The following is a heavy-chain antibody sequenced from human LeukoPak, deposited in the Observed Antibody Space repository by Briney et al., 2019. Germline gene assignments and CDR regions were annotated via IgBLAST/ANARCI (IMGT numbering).Heavy chain of an antibody. D-gene: IGHD3-22*01. V-gene: IGHV2-5*02. CDR2: IYWDDDK. J-gene: IGHJ2*01. Sequence: SGPTLVKHTQTLTLTCTFSGFSLSTSGVGVGWIRQPPGKALEWLALIYWDDDKRYSPSLKSRLTITKDTSKNQVVLTMTNMDPVDTATYYCAHRYYDSSTLYWYFDLWGRGTLVTVSS. CDR3: AHRYYDSSTLYWYFDL. CDR1: GFSLSTSGVG.